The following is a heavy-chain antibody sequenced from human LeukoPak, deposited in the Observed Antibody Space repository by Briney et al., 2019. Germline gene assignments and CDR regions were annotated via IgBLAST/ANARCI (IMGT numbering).Heavy chain of an antibody. V-gene: IGHV3-23*01. Sequence: GGSLRLPCAASGFTFSSYAMSWVRQAPGKGLEWVSAISGSGGSTYYADSVKGRFTISRDNAKNSLYLQMNNLRAEDTAVYYCSNGIYSSSYWGQGTLVTVSS. CDR3: SNGIYSSSY. CDR1: GFTFSSYA. CDR2: ISGSGGST. D-gene: IGHD6-6*01. J-gene: IGHJ4*02.